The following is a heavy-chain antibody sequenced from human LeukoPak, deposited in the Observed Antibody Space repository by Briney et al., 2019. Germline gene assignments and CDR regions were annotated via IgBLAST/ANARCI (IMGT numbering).Heavy chain of an antibody. CDR3: AREGRYYYGSGSYFSFDY. V-gene: IGHV4-59*01. J-gene: IGHJ4*02. CDR1: GGSISSYY. D-gene: IGHD3-10*01. Sequence: PSETLSLTCTVSGGSISSYYWSWIRQSPGKGLEWIGYIYYSGSTNYNPSFKSRVTISVDTSKNQFSLKLSSVTAADTAVYYCAREGRYYYGSGSYFSFDYWGQGTLVTVSS. CDR2: IYYSGST.